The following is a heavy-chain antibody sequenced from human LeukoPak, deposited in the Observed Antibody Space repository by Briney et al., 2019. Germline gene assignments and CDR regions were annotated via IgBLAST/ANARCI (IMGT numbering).Heavy chain of an antibody. CDR3: ARDDPGYWELLPIDY. CDR2: INHSGST. Sequence: SETLSLTCAVYGGSFSGYYWSWIRQPPGKGLEWIGEINHSGSTNYNPSLKSRVTISVDTSKNQFSLKLSSVTAADTAVYYCARDDPGYWELLPIDYWGQGTLVTVSS. V-gene: IGHV4-34*01. D-gene: IGHD1-26*01. J-gene: IGHJ4*02. CDR1: GGSFSGYY.